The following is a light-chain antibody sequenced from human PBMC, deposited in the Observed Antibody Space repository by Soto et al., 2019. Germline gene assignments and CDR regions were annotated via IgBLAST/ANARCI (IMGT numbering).Light chain of an antibody. V-gene: IGKV3-20*01. CDR3: QQYGRSPT. CDR2: GTP. Sequence: EIVLTHSPVTLSLSPWEIATLSCRASQSVSSSLAWYQQKPGQAPRLLISGTPNRATGIPARFSGSGSATDFTLTISRLEPEDFAVYYCQQYGRSPTFGQGTRLEIK. J-gene: IGKJ5*01. CDR1: QSVSSS.